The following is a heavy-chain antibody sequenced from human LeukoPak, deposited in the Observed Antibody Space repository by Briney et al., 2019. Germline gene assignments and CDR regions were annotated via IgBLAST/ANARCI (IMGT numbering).Heavy chain of an antibody. CDR1: CGAFSGYY. CDR2: INHSGST. Sequence: SGAPAPTLAGYCGAFSGYYWRWIRPPPRKGAGWIGGINHSGSTNYNPSLKSRVTISVDTSKNQFSLKLSSVTAADTAVYYCARGPPLRYFDGSSLSTPFDPWGQGTLVTVSS. D-gene: IGHD3-9*01. J-gene: IGHJ5*02. CDR3: ARGPPLRYFDGSSLSTPFDP. V-gene: IGHV4-34*01.